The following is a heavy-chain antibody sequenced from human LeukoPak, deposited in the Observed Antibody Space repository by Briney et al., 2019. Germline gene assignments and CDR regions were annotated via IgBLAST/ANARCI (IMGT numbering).Heavy chain of an antibody. J-gene: IGHJ6*02. CDR1: GFSLSSYS. Sequence: PGGSLRLSCAASGFSLSSYSMNWVRQAPGKGLEWVSSITISSNFIYYADSVKGRFTISRDNAKSSLFLQMNSLRAEDTAVYFCARDGHGDGFLTGYSYFGMDVWGHGTTVTVSS. CDR2: ITISSNFI. V-gene: IGHV3-21*01. CDR3: ARDGHGDGFLTGYSYFGMDV. D-gene: IGHD3-9*01.